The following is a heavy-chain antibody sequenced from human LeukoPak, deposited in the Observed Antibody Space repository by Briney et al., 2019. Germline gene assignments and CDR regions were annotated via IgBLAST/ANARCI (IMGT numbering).Heavy chain of an antibody. Sequence: GGSLRLSCAASGFTFTTYRMEWVRQAPGKGLEWVSSISSSSSYIYYADSVKGRFTISRDNAKNSLYLQMNSLRAEDTAVYYCARMGLVFGGIDYWGQGTLVTVSS. D-gene: IGHD3-10*02. CDR3: ARMGLVFGGIDY. J-gene: IGHJ4*02. V-gene: IGHV3-21*01. CDR2: ISSSSSYI. CDR1: GFTFTTYR.